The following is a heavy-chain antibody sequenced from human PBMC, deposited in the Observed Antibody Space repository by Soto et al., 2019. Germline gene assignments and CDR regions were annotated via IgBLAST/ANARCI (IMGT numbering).Heavy chain of an antibody. CDR3: ARAIVGPTTTGWLDP. D-gene: IGHD1-26*01. V-gene: IGHV1-69*01. J-gene: IGHJ5*02. Sequence: QVQLVQSGAEVQKPGSSVKVCCKASGGTFSRSAISWVRRAPGQGLEWMGGIIPIFGTANYAQKFQGSMTLTADESTSTAYMELSSLRFEDRAVYYCARAIVGPTTTGWLDPWGQGTLVTVSS. CDR1: GGTFSRSA. CDR2: IIPIFGTA.